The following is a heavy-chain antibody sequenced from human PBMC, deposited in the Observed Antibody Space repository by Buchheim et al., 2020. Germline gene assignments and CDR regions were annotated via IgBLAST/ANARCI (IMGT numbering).Heavy chain of an antibody. CDR2: ISSSGTIT. J-gene: IGHJ4*02. Sequence: EVQLAESGGGLVKPGGSLRLSCAASGFTFSRYSMNWVRQAPGKGLEWVSTISSSGTITYHADSVKGRFTVSRDTAKSLLFLQMDSLRAEDTAVYFCAKADTHPGIRGGQGTL. D-gene: IGHD1-14*01. CDR3: AKADTHPGIR. CDR1: GFTFSRYS. V-gene: IGHV3-21*01.